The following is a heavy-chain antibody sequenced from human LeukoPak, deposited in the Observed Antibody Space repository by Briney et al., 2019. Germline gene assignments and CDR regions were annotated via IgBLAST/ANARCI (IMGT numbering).Heavy chain of an antibody. CDR3: VRDPEMVAAPGFDY. CDR2: INGDGRST. V-gene: IGHV3-74*03. D-gene: IGHD2-15*01. Sequence: GGSLRLSCAASGFTFSTYWMHWVRQAPGKGLVWVSRINGDGRSTTYADPVKGRFTISRDNARNTLFLQMNSLRAEDTAVYYCVRDPEMVAAPGFDYWGQGTLVTVSS. J-gene: IGHJ4*02. CDR1: GFTFSTYW.